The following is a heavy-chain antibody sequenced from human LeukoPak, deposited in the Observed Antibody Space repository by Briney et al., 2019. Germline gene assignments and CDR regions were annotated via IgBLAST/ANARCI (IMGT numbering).Heavy chain of an antibody. CDR2: MNPNSRNT. V-gene: IGHV1-8*01. Sequence: ASVKVSCKASGYTFTSYDINWVRQATGQGLEWLGWMNPNSRNTGYAQKFQGRVTMTRNTSISTAYMELNSLRSEDTAVYYCARAPDWSSGWSGYYFDYWGQGTLVTVSS. CDR1: GYTFTSYD. CDR3: ARAPDWSSGWSGYYFDY. J-gene: IGHJ4*02. D-gene: IGHD6-19*01.